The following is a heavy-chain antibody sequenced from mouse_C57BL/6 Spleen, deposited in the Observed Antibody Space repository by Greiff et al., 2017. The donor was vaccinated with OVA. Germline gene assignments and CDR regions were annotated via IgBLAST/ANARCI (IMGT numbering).Heavy chain of an antibody. V-gene: IGHV1-82*01. D-gene: IGHD1-1*01. CDR3: ARGGDYYGSGYGY. Sequence: QVQLQQSGPELVKPGASVKISCKASGYAFSSSWMNWVKQRPGKGLEWIGRIYPGDGDTNYNGKFKGKATLTADKSSSTAYMQLSSLTSEDSAVSFGARGGDYYGSGYGYWGQGTTLTVSS. CDR2: IYPGDGDT. J-gene: IGHJ2*01. CDR1: GYAFSSSW.